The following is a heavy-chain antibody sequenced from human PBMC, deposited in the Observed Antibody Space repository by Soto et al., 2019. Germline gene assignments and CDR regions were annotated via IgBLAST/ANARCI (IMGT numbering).Heavy chain of an antibody. CDR1: GGSFSGYY. CDR2: INHSGST. Sequence: PSETLTLTCAVYGGSFSGYYWSWIRQPPGKGLEWIGEINHSGSTNYNQSPNSRVTITVDTSKNKNSLKLSSVTAAATVVYYCARGTLYSSGWFPNFPYWGQGTLVTVSS. CDR3: ARGTLYSSGWFPNFPY. J-gene: IGHJ4*02. D-gene: IGHD6-19*01. V-gene: IGHV4-34*01.